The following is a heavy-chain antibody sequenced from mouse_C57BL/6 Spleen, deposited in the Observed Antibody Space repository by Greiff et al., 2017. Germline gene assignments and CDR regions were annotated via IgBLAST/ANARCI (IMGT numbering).Heavy chain of an antibody. V-gene: IGHV1-26*01. CDR3: AREWRMTYYFDY. Sequence: EVQLQQSGPELVKPGASVKISCKASGYTFTDYYMNWVKQSHGKSLEWIGDINPNNGGTSYNQKFKGKATLTVDKSSSTAYMELRSLTSEDSAVYYCAREWRMTYYFDYWGQGTTLTVSS. CDR1: GYTFTDYY. J-gene: IGHJ2*01. D-gene: IGHD1-3*01. CDR2: INPNNGGT.